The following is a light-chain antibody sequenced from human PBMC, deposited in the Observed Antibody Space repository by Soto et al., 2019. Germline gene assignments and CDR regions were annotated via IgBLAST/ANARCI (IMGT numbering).Light chain of an antibody. CDR1: QSISSW. CDR3: QQYNSYPWT. CDR2: DAS. V-gene: IGKV1-5*01. Sequence: DIQMTQSPSTLSASVGDRVTITCRASQSISSWLVWYQQKPGKAPKLLIYDASSLESGLPSRFSGSGSGTEFTLTISSLQPDDFATYYCQQYNSYPWTFGQGTKVDI. J-gene: IGKJ1*01.